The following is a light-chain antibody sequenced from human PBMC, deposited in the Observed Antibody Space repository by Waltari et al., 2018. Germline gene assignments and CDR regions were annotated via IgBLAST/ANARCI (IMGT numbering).Light chain of an antibody. Sequence: EIVMTQSPATLSVSPGERATLSCRASQSVRNNLVWYQQKPGQAPRLLIYGASTRVTGIPARFSGSGSGTEFTLTISSLQSEDFATYYCQQTYSTGTFGQGTKVE. CDR1: QSVRNN. J-gene: IGKJ1*01. CDR2: GAS. CDR3: QQTYSTGT. V-gene: IGKV3-15*01.